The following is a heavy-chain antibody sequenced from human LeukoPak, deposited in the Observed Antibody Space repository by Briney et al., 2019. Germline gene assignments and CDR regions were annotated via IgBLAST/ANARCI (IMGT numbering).Heavy chain of an antibody. D-gene: IGHD4-23*01. CDR3: AKGGGNLRGYYYYYMDV. V-gene: IGHV3-23*01. J-gene: IGHJ6*03. CDR2: ISGSGGST. Sequence: GGSLRLSCAASGFTFSSYAMSWVRQAPGKGLEWVSAISGSGGSTYYADSVKGRFTISRDNSKNTLYLQMNSLRAEDTAVYYCAKGGGNLRGYYYYYMDVWGKGTTVTISS. CDR1: GFTFSSYA.